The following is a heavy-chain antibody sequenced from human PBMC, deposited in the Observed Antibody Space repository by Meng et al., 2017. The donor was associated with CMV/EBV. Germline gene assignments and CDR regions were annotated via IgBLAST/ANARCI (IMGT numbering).Heavy chain of an antibody. CDR2: IIPILGIA. CDR1: GGTFSSYA. D-gene: IGHD3-3*01. J-gene: IGHJ6*02. Sequence: SVKVSCKASGGTFSSYAISWVRQAPGQGLEWMGRIIPILGIANYAQKFQGRVTITADKSTSTAYMELSSLRSEDTAVYYCARVVRYDFWSSFECYVYYYGMDVWGQGTTVTVSS. CDR3: ARVVRYDFWSSFECYVYYYGMDV. V-gene: IGHV1-69*04.